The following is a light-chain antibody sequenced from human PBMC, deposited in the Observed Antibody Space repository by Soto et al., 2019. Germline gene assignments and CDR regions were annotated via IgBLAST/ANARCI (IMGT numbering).Light chain of an antibody. J-gene: IGKJ1*01. CDR1: QSVSHNY. V-gene: IGKV3-20*01. CDR2: GAS. Sequence: EIVLTQSPGPLSLSPGERATLSCRASQSVSHNYLAWYQQKPGQAPRLLIYGASTRAPGIPDRFSGSGSATDFTLTISRLDPEDFAVYYCQHYGDSPWPFGQGTKVDIK. CDR3: QHYGDSPWP.